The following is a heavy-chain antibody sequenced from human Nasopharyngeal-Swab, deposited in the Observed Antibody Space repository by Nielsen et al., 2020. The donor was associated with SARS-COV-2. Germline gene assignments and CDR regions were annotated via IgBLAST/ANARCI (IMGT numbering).Heavy chain of an antibody. CDR2: IYYSGST. Sequence: WICQPPGKGLEWIGSIYYSGSTYYNPSLKSRVTISVDTSKNQFSLKLSSVTAADTTVYYCARERGRGGIWNYYYYYMDVWGKGTTVTVSS. D-gene: IGHD3-10*01. J-gene: IGHJ6*03. CDR3: ARERGRGGIWNYYYYYMDV. V-gene: IGHV4-39*07.